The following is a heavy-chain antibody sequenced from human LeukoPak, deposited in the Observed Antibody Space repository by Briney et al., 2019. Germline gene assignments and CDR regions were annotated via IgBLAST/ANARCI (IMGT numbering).Heavy chain of an antibody. CDR2: INGYNDNA. CDR3: ARDGNDVMDY. CDR1: GYTFTGYY. J-gene: IGHJ4*02. V-gene: IGHV1-18*04. D-gene: IGHD1-1*01. Sequence: ASVKVSCKASGYTFTGYYVHWVRQAPGQGLEWVGWINGYNDNAHYAQKLQGRVTMTRETSTSTVYMELRSLSSDDTAIYYCARDGNDVMDYWGQGTLVTVSS.